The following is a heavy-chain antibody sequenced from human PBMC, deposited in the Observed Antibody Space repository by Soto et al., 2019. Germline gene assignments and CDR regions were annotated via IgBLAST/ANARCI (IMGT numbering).Heavy chain of an antibody. J-gene: IGHJ6*02. CDR3: AGWFGDLRLVDV. Sequence: ASETLSLTCTVSGGSISSGDYYWSWIRQPPGKGLEWIGYIYYSGSTYYNPSLKSRVTISVDTSKNQFSLKLSSVTAADTAVYYCAGWFGDLRLVDVWGQGTTVTVSS. V-gene: IGHV4-30-4*01. D-gene: IGHD3-10*01. CDR1: GGSISSGDYY. CDR2: IYYSGST.